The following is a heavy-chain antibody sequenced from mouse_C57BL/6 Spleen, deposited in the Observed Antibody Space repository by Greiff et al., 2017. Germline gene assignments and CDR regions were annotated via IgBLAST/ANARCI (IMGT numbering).Heavy chain of an antibody. CDR1: GYTFTSYW. CDR2: IYPGSGST. D-gene: IGHD1-1*01. Sequence: LQESGAELVKPGASVKMSCKASGYTFTSYWITWVKQRPGQGLEWIGDIYPGSGSTNYNEKFKSKATLTVDTSSSTAYMQLSSLTSEDSAVYYCAISDYYGSSYDWYFDLWGTGTTVTVSS. CDR3: AISDYYGSSYDWYFDL. J-gene: IGHJ1*03. V-gene: IGHV1-55*01.